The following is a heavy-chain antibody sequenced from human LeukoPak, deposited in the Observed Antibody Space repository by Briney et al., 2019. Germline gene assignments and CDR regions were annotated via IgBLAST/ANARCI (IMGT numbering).Heavy chain of an antibody. Sequence: ASVKVSCKASGFTFTSSAMQWVRQARGQRLEWIGWIVVGSGNTNYAQKFQERVTITRDMSTSTAYMELRSLRSDDTAVYYCARDRGYNKNWFDPWGQGTLVTVSS. D-gene: IGHD5-24*01. CDR2: IVVGSGNT. CDR1: GFTFTSSA. J-gene: IGHJ5*02. V-gene: IGHV1-58*02. CDR3: ARDRGYNKNWFDP.